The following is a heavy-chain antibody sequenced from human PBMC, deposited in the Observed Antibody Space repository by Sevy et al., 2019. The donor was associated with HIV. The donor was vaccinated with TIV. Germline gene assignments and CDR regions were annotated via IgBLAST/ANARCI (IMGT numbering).Heavy chain of an antibody. J-gene: IGHJ4*02. CDR2: ISYSGST. Sequence: SETLSLTCTVSGGSISGYYWSWIRQPPGKGLEWIGYISYSGSTNYNPALKSRVTISVDTSKNGFSLKLSSVTAADTAVEYCARSRVITGTFDYWGQGTLVTVSS. V-gene: IGHV4-59*01. CDR1: GGSISGYY. D-gene: IGHD1-20*01. CDR3: ARSRVITGTFDY.